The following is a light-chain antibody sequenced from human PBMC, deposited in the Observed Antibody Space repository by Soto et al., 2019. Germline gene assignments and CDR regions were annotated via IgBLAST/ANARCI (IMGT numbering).Light chain of an antibody. J-gene: IGKJ4*01. CDR3: QQYNHWPLS. Sequence: EIVLTQSPGTLSLSAGESATLLCRASHFVSSRNLAWYQQRPGQAPRLLIYAASTRATGVPARFSGSGSETEFTLTITTLQSEDFAVYYCQQYNHWPLSFGVGTKVDIK. V-gene: IGKV3-15*01. CDR1: HFVSSRN. CDR2: AAS.